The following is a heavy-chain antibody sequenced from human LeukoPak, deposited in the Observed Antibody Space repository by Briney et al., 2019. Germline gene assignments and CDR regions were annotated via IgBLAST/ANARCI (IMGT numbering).Heavy chain of an antibody. V-gene: IGHV3-7*04. CDR3: ARAMDV. Sequence: GGSLRLSCEASGFTFNNYWMTWVRQAPGKGLQWVANIRQDGSEKHYVDSVKGRFTVSRDNAKNSLYLQMNSLRAEDTAVYYCARAMDVWGQGATVTVSS. CDR1: GFTFNNYW. J-gene: IGHJ6*02. CDR2: IRQDGSEK.